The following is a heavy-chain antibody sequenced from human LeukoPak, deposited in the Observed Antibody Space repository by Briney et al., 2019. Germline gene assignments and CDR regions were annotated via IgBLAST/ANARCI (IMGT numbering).Heavy chain of an antibody. CDR2: IKQDGSEK. CDR1: GFTFSSYW. V-gene: IGHV3-7*01. J-gene: IGHJ4*02. Sequence: GSLRLSCAASGFTFSSYWMSWVRQAPGKGLEWVANIKQDGSEKYYVDSVKGRFTISRDNAKNSLYLQMNSLRAEDTAVYYCARDWWYYYDSSGSPDYWGQGTLVTVSS. D-gene: IGHD3-22*01. CDR3: ARDWWYYYDSSGSPDY.